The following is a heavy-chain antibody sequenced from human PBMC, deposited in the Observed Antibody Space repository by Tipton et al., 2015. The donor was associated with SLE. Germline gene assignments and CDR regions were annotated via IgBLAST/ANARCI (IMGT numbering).Heavy chain of an antibody. D-gene: IGHD2-8*02. Sequence: SLRLSCAVSGFTFSSYAMHWVRQAPGKGLEWVAVISYDGSNKHYADSVKGRFTISRDNSKNTLYLQMNSLRAEDTAVYYCAKGGYRLVYYFDYWGQGTLVTVSS. CDR3: AKGGYRLVYYFDY. CDR2: ISYDGSNK. CDR1: GFTFSSYA. J-gene: IGHJ4*02. V-gene: IGHV3-30-3*01.